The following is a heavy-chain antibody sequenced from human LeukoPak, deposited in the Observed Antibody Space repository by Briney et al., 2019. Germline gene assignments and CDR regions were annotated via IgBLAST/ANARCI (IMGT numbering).Heavy chain of an antibody. CDR2: INPNSGGT. CDR3: ATERITIFGVVIDY. CDR1: GYTFTGYY. D-gene: IGHD3-3*01. Sequence: ASVKVSCKASGYTFTGYYMHWVRQAPGQGLEWMGWINPNSGGTNYAQKFQGRVTTTRDTSISTAYMELSRLRSDDTAVYYCATERITIFGVVIDYWGQGTLVTVSS. V-gene: IGHV1-2*02. J-gene: IGHJ4*02.